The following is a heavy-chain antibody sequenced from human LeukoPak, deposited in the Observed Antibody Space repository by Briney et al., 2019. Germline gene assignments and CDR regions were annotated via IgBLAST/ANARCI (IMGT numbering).Heavy chain of an antibody. V-gene: IGHV1-69*05. Sequence: SVKVSCKASGGSFSNDAISWVRQAPGRGLEWMGQIIPIYGATNYAQKFEDRVTISMDESPDTANMELSSLRSDDTAVYYCAREARYCEHTSCYPAFGLWGQGTPVTVSS. CDR1: GGSFSNDA. J-gene: IGHJ3*01. CDR2: IIPIYGAT. D-gene: IGHD2-2*01. CDR3: AREARYCEHTSCYPAFGL.